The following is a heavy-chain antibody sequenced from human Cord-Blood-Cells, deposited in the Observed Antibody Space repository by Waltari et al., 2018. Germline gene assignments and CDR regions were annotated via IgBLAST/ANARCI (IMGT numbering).Heavy chain of an antibody. CDR2: INPNSGGT. CDR3: ARGAHALSGDLDAFDI. D-gene: IGHD2-2*01. J-gene: IGHJ3*02. Sequence: QVQLVQSGAEVKKPGASVKVSCKASGYTFTGYYMHWVRQAPGQGLEWMGRINPNSGGTNYAQKFQGRVTMTRDTSISTAYMELSRLRSDDTAVYYCARGAHALSGDLDAFDIWGQGTMVTVSS. CDR1: GYTFTGYY. V-gene: IGHV1-2*06.